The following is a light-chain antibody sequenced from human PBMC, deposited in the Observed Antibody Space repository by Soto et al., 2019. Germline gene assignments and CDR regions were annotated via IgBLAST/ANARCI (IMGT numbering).Light chain of an antibody. V-gene: IGLV1-44*01. Sequence: QSVLTQPPSASGTPGQRVTISCSGSSSNIGSHVVNWYQQVPGTAPKLLIYTHNQRPSGVPDRFSDSKSGTSASLAISGLQSEDEADYYCAAWDGSLQSWVFGGGTKLTVL. CDR2: THN. J-gene: IGLJ3*02. CDR3: AAWDGSLQSWV. CDR1: SSNIGSHV.